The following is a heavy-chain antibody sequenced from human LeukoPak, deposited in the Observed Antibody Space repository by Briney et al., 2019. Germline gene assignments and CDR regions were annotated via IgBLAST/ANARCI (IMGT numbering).Heavy chain of an antibody. J-gene: IGHJ4*02. Sequence: PGGSLRLSCAASGFTVSSNYMSWVRQAPGEGLEWVSVIYSGGSTYYADSVKGRFTISRDNSKNTLYLQMNSLRAEDTAVYYCARGGGSFAPLFDYWGQGTLVTVSS. CDR2: IYSGGST. CDR1: GFTVSSNY. CDR3: ARGGGSFAPLFDY. V-gene: IGHV3-66*01. D-gene: IGHD1-26*01.